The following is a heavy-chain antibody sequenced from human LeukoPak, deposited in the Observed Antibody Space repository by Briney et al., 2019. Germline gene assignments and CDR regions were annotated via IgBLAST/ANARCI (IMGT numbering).Heavy chain of an antibody. D-gene: IGHD2-2*01. J-gene: IGHJ5*02. V-gene: IGHV1-2*02. CDR3: ARVLPYTRYCSSTSCYEGRWFDP. Sequence: PWASVKVSCKASGYTFTGYYMHWVRQAPGQGLEWMGWINPNSGGTNYAQKFQGRVTMTRDTSISTAYMELSRLRSDDTAVYYCARVLPYTRYCSSTSCYEGRWFDPWGQGTLVTVSS. CDR2: INPNSGGT. CDR1: GYTFTGYY.